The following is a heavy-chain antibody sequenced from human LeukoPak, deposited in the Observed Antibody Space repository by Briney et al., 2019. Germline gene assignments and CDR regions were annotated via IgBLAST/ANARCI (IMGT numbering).Heavy chain of an antibody. V-gene: IGHV1-69*05. J-gene: IGHJ4*02. CDR2: IIPIFGTA. D-gene: IGHD6-19*01. CDR3: ARGGSGRYDY. CDR1: GGTFSSYA. Sequence: SVKVSCKASGGTFSSYAISWVRQAPGQGLEWMGRIIPIFGTANYAQKFQGRVTITTDESTSTAYMELSSLRSEDTAVYYYARGGSGRYDYWGQGTLVTVSS.